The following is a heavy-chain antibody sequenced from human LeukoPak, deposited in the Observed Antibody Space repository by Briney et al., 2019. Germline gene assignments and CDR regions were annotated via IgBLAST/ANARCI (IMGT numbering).Heavy chain of an antibody. D-gene: IGHD4-17*01. J-gene: IGHJ3*02. CDR2: IIPIFGTA. Sequence: GASVKVSCKASGGTFSSYAISWVRQAPGQGLEWMGGIIPIFGTANYAQKFQGRVTITADESTSTAYMELSSLRSEDTAVYYCARDGHDYGDYEDAFDIWGQGTMVTVSS. CDR3: ARDGHDYGDYEDAFDI. CDR1: GGTFSSYA. V-gene: IGHV1-69*13.